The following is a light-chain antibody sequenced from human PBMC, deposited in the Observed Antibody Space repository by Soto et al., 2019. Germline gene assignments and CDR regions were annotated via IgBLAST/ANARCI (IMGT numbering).Light chain of an antibody. CDR1: QSVSSY. J-gene: IGKJ4*01. CDR2: DAS. CDR3: QQRSNWPSVT. V-gene: IGKV3-11*01. Sequence: EIVLTQSPATLSLSPGERATLSCRASQSVSSYLAWYQQKPGQAPRLLIYDASNRATGIPARLSGSGSGTDFTLTISCLEQEDFAIYYCQQRSNWPSVTFGGGTKVEIK.